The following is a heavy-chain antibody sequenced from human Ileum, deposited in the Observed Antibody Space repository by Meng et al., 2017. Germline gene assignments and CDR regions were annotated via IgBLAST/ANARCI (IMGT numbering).Heavy chain of an antibody. CDR2: TYASGST. CDR3: ARQSHGYCVSGSCFDFDF. Sequence: GSLRLSCAVSGYSLDTGYYWGWVRQPPGKGLEWIGKTYASGSTYYNPSLKSRVTISVDTSRNQFSLRLTSVTAADTAVYYCARQSHGYCVSGSCFDFDFWGQGIMVTVSS. D-gene: IGHD2-2*03. J-gene: IGHJ4*02. V-gene: IGHV4-38-2*01. CDR1: GYSLDTGYY.